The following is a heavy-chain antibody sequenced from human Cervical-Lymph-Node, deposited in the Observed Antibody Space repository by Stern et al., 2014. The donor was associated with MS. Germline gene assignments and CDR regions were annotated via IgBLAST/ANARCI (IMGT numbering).Heavy chain of an antibody. CDR2: INYSGTT. Sequence: QLQLQESGPGLVKPSETLSLTCTVSGGSISSSSYYWGWIGQPPGKGLEWIGSINYSGTTYYTPTLKTGITISVDTSKNHFPLRRGSVTAADTAVYYCARHNGDYTGNWGYWGQGTLVTVSS. CDR3: ARHNGDYTGNWGY. V-gene: IGHV4-39*01. J-gene: IGHJ4*02. CDR1: GGSISSSSYY. D-gene: IGHD4-17*01.